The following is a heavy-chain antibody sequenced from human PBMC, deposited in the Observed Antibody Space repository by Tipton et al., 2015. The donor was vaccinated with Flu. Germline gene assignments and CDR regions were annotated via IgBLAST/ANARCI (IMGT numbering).Heavy chain of an antibody. J-gene: IGHJ3*02. D-gene: IGHD2-2*01. V-gene: IGHV3-53*01. Sequence: PLRLSCAASGFIVTSDYMSWVRQAPGKGLEWVSVIYSGDSASYADSVRGRFTISRDKSENTLYLQMNDLRVEDTAVYYCAKRYCRSTTCYIPDALAIWGQGTRVTVSS. CDR2: IYSGDSA. CDR1: GFIVTSDY. CDR3: AKRYCRSTTCYIPDALAI.